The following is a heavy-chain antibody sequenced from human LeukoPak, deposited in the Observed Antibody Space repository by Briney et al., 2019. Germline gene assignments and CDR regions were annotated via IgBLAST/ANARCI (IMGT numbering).Heavy chain of an antibody. Sequence: PSETLSLTCAVSDYSISSGYYWGWLRQPPGKGLEWIGSIYHSGSAQYSPSLKSRVTISVDTSKNQFSLKLSSVTAADTAVYYCGRLRGSGSYFDYWGQGTLVTVSS. V-gene: IGHV4-38-2*01. CDR1: DYSISSGYY. J-gene: IGHJ4*02. CDR3: GRLRGSGSYFDY. CDR2: IYHSGSA. D-gene: IGHD3-10*01.